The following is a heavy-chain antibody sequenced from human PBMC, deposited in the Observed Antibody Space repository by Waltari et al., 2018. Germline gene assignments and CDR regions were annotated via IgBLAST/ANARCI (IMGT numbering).Heavy chain of an antibody. CDR3: AREHGAVAGSYYYYGMDV. CDR1: GFTFHLYW. CDR2: VNSDGSST. D-gene: IGHD6-19*01. J-gene: IGHJ6*02. V-gene: IGHV3-74*03. Sequence: EVQLVESGGGLVQPGGSLRLSCAASGFTFHLYWMPWLRQAPGKGLVWVARVNSDGSSTSYADSVKGRFTVSRDSARNTLLLQMNSLRVEDTAVYFCAREHGAVAGSYYYYGMDVWGQGTTVIVSS.